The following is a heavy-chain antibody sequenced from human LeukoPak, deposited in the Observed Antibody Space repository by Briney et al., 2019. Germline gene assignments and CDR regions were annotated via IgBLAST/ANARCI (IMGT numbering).Heavy chain of an antibody. CDR2: ISGDSATP. V-gene: IGHV3-23*01. CDR3: AKVGSSTWYMYYLDY. D-gene: IGHD6-13*01. J-gene: IGHJ4*02. CDR1: GFAFNIYA. Sequence: GGSLRLSCAASGFAFNIYAMTWVRQAPGKGLEWDSTISGDSATPYFADSVKGRFTISRDNSKNTLYLQMNSLRVEDTAVYYCAKVGSSTWYMYYLDYWGQGALVTVSS.